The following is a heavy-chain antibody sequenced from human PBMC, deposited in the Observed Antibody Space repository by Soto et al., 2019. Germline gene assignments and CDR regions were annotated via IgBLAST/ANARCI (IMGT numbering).Heavy chain of an antibody. V-gene: IGHV3-33*01. D-gene: IGHD1-26*01. CDR3: ARGPATIVGAMDS. J-gene: IGHJ4*02. Sequence: QVHLVESGGGVVQPGRSLRLSCAASGFTFSNYGMHWVRQAPSKGLEWVAVIWYDGSDKYYADSVKGRFTISRDNSKNTLFLQMNSLRAEDTAVYYCARGPATIVGAMDSWGQGTLVTVSS. CDR1: GFTFSNYG. CDR2: IWYDGSDK.